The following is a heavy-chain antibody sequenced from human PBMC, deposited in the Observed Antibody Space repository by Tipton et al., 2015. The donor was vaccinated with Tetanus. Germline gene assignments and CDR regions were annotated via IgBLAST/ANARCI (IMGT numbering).Heavy chain of an antibody. CDR2: IYPGDSDT. D-gene: IGHD7-27*01. V-gene: IGHV5-51*01. CDR3: ARRLGPYTGDQIWHFDL. J-gene: IGHJ2*01. Sequence: YWIAWVRQMPGKGLEWMGIIYPGDSDTTYSPSFQGQVTISADRSISTAYLQWSSLKASDTAVFFCARRLGPYTGDQIWHFDLWGRGTLVTVSS. CDR1: YW.